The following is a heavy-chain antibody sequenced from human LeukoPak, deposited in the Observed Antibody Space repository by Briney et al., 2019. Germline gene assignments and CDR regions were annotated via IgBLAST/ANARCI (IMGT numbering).Heavy chain of an antibody. CDR2: IIPILGIA. D-gene: IGHD3-22*01. CDR1: GGTFSSYT. CDR3: ASPGRDYYYDSNGYYYAGDAFDI. Sequence: SVKVSCKASGGTFSSYTISWVRQAPGQGLEWMGRIIPILGIANYAQKFQGRVTITADKSTSTAYMELSSLRSEDTAVYYCASPGRDYYYDSNGYYYAGDAFDIWGQGTMVTVSS. J-gene: IGHJ3*02. V-gene: IGHV1-69*02.